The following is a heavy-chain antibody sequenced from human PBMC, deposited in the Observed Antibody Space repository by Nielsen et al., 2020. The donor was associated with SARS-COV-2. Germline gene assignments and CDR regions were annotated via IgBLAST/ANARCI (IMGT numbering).Heavy chain of an antibody. CDR3: AADKAAAGNLFDY. CDR1: GFTFTSSA. CDR2: IVVGSGNT. D-gene: IGHD6-13*01. J-gene: IGHJ4*02. Sequence: VKVSCKASGFTFTSSAVQWVRQARGQRLEWIGWIVVGSGNTNYAQKFQERVTITRDMSTSTAYMELSSLRSEDTAVYYCAADKAAAGNLFDYWGQGTLVTVSS. V-gene: IGHV1-58*01.